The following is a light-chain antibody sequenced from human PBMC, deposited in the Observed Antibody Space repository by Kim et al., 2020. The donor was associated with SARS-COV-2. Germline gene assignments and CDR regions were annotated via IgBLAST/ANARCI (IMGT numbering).Light chain of an antibody. J-gene: IGLJ1*01. CDR2: HND. CDR1: SSNIGDNA. V-gene: IGLV1-44*01. Sequence: QSVLTQPPSASGTPGQRVTISCSGSSSNIGDNAVDWYEQVPGVAPKLIIYHNDQRPSGVSDRFSGSKSGTSASLGISGLQSEDEVHYFCAAWDDSLKAYVFGTGTKVTVL. CDR3: AAWDDSLKAYV.